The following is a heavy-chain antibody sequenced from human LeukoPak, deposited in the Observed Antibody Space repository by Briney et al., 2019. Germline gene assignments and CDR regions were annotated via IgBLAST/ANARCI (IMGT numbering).Heavy chain of an antibody. Sequence: PGGSLRLSCAASGFTFGSYAMTWVRQAPGKGLEWVSVISGIGVATYYADSVKGRFTISRDNSRNTLYLQMNSLRAEGTAVYYCAKRAVTTFSSGFHYWGQGTLVTVSS. V-gene: IGHV3-23*01. J-gene: IGHJ4*02. CDR3: AKRAVTTFSSGFHY. CDR2: ISGIGVAT. CDR1: GFTFGSYA. D-gene: IGHD4-17*01.